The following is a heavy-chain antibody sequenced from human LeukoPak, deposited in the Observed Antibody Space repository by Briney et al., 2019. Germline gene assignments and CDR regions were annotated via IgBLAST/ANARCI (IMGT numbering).Heavy chain of an antibody. V-gene: IGHV4-39*01. J-gene: IGHJ4*02. Sequence: SETLSLTCTVSGGSISSSSYYWGWIRQPPGKGLEWIGSIYYSGSTYYSPSLKGRVTISLDTSKNQLSLKLTSVTAADTAAYYCARGNNGYDVWGQGNLVTVSS. D-gene: IGHD5-12*01. CDR3: ARGNNGYDV. CDR1: GGSISSSSYY. CDR2: IYYSGST.